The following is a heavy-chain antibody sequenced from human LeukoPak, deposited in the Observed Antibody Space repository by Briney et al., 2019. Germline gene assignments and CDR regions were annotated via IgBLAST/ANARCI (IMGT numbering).Heavy chain of an antibody. Sequence: GGSLRLSCAASGFTFSSYSMNWVRQAPGKRLEWVSYISSSSSTIYYADSVKGRFTISRDNAKNSLYLQMNSLRADDTAVYYCARDKIVGPTTLDYWGQGTLVTVSS. V-gene: IGHV3-48*01. J-gene: IGHJ4*02. CDR2: ISSSSSTI. CDR1: GFTFSSYS. CDR3: ARDKIVGPTTLDY. D-gene: IGHD1-26*01.